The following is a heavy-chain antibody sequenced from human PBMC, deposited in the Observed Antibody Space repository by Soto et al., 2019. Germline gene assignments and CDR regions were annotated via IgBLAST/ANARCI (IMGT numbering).Heavy chain of an antibody. CDR2: IYHSGST. CDR1: GYSISSGYY. Sequence: SETLSLTCTVSGYSISSGYYWGWIRQPPGKGLEWIGSIYHSGSTYYNPSLKSRVTISVDTSKNQFSLKLSSMTAADTAVYYCASLASWAWYFDLWGRGTLVTVSS. CDR3: ASLASWAWYFDL. D-gene: IGHD2-2*01. J-gene: IGHJ2*01. V-gene: IGHV4-38-2*02.